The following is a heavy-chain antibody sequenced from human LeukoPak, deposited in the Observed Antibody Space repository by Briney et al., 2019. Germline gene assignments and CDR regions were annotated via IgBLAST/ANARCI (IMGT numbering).Heavy chain of an antibody. J-gene: IGHJ4*02. CDR2: IIPTFGTA. V-gene: IGHV1-69*01. CDR1: GGTFSTYA. Sequence: ASVKVSCKASGGTFSTYAISWVRQAPGQGLEWMGGIIPTFGTAKYAQKFQGRVTITADESTSTAYMELSSLRSEDTAVYYCARTDDSSGLYYFDYWGQGTLVTVSS. D-gene: IGHD3-22*01. CDR3: ARTDDSSGLYYFDY.